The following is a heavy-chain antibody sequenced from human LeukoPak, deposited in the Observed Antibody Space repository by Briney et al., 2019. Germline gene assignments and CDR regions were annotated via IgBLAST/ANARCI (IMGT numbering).Heavy chain of an antibody. D-gene: IGHD3-22*01. J-gene: IGHJ4*02. CDR3: ARESYTMIVVGKGREFSYFDY. CDR2: MNEYGFEI. CDR1: GFDFSGFS. Sequence: TGGSLRLSCVVSGFDFSGFSMSWVRQAPGKGLEWVAIMNEYGFEIFYVDSVKGRFIISRDNARNSLYLQMNSLRAEDTAVYYCARESYTMIVVGKGREFSYFDYWGQGTLVTVSS. V-gene: IGHV3-7*01.